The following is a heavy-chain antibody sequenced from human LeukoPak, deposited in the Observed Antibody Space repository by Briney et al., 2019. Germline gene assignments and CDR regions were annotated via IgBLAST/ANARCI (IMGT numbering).Heavy chain of an antibody. CDR2: MNPNSGNT. Sequence: GASVKVSCKASGYTFTSYDINWVRQATGQGLEWMGWMNPNSGNTGYAQKFQGRVTMTRNTSISTAYMELSSLRSEDTAVYYCARVAAVTTGYNWFDPWGQGTLVTVSS. CDR1: GYTFTSYD. V-gene: IGHV1-8*01. CDR3: ARVAAVTTGYNWFDP. J-gene: IGHJ5*02. D-gene: IGHD4-17*01.